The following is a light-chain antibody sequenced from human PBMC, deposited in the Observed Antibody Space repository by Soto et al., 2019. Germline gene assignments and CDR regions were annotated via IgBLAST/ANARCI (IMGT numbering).Light chain of an antibody. CDR2: EAS. CDR1: QSVSSY. Sequence: EIVLTQSTATLSLSPGGRATLSCRVSQSVSSYLAWYQQKPGQAPRLLIYEASNRATGIPARFSGSGSGTDFTLTISSLEPEDFAVYHCQQRSNWPSITFGQGTRLEI. CDR3: QQRSNWPSIT. V-gene: IGKV3-11*01. J-gene: IGKJ5*01.